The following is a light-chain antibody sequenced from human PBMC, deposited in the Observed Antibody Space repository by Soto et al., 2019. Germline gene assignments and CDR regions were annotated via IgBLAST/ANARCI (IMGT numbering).Light chain of an antibody. V-gene: IGLV2-14*01. CDR2: EVS. J-gene: IGLJ1*01. Sequence: QSALAQPASVSGSPGQSITISCTGTSSDVGTYNYASWYQHHPGKAPKLIIYEVSNRPSGVSNRFSGSKSGSTASLTISGLQAGDEADYHCTSYTRDTALVFGTGTKVTVL. CDR1: SSDVGTYNY. CDR3: TSYTRDTALV.